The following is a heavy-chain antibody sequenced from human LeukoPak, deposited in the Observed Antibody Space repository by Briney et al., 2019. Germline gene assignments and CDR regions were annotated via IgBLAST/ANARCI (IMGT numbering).Heavy chain of an antibody. CDR3: AKDRKSFDSRGGFDY. D-gene: IGHD3-22*01. J-gene: IGHJ4*02. CDR1: GFTFSSYW. Sequence: GGSLRLSCAASGFTFSSYWMSWVRQAPGKGLEWVAVISYDGSNKYYADSVKGRFTISRDNSKNTLYLQMNSLRAEDTAVYYCAKDRKSFDSRGGFDYWGQGTLVTVSS. CDR2: ISYDGSNK. V-gene: IGHV3-30*18.